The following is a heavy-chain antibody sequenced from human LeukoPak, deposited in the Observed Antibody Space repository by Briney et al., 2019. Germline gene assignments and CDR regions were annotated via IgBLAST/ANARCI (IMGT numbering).Heavy chain of an antibody. CDR1: GFISDNYG. V-gene: IGHV3-20*01. CDR2: TNWNGGST. Sequence: GGSLRLSCAASGFISDNYGMTWVRQAPGRGLEWVSGTNWNGGSTGYADSVKGRFIISRDNAKNCLYPQMNSLRAEDTALYHCARVHTAGGYSGTDYWGQGTLVTVSS. CDR3: ARVHTAGGYSGTDY. J-gene: IGHJ4*02. D-gene: IGHD1-26*01.